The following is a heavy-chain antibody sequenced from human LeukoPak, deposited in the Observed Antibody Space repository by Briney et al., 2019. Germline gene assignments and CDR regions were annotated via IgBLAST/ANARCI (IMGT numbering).Heavy chain of an antibody. CDR1: GGSISSSSYY. J-gene: IGHJ4*02. V-gene: IGHV4-39*07. D-gene: IGHD3-22*01. Sequence: PSETLSLTCTVSGGSISSSSYYWGWIRQPPGKGLEWIGSIYYSGSTYYNPSLKSRVTISVDTSKNQFSLKLSSVTAADTAVYYCARSYGLYYYDSSGYEFDYWGQGTLVTVSS. CDR2: IYYSGST. CDR3: ARSYGLYYYDSSGYEFDY.